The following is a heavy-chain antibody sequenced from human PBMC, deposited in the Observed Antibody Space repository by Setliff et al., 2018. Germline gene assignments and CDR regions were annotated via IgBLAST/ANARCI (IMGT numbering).Heavy chain of an antibody. D-gene: IGHD1-26*01. CDR3: ARVAGAKVNYMDV. J-gene: IGHJ6*03. V-gene: IGHV4-59*11. CDR2: INYSGST. CDR1: GGLTSRHC. Sequence: KTSETLSLTCTVSGGLTSRHCWSWIRQPPGKGLEWIGYINYSGSTSYNPSLKSRVTISADTSKNQFFLKMDSVTAADTAVYYCARVAGAKVNYMDVWGKGTTVTVSS.